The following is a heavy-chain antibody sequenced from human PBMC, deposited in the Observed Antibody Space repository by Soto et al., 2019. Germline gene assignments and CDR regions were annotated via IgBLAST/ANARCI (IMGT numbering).Heavy chain of an antibody. CDR1: GFSLSTSGVG. CDR2: IYWDDDK. J-gene: IGHJ5*02. CDR3: AIHRITMVRGVIITFWFDP. Sequence: QITLKESGPTLVKPTQTLTLTCTFSGFSLSTSGVGVGWIRQPPGKALEWLALIYWDDDKRYSPSLKSRLTITKDTSKNQVVLTMTNMDPVDTATYYCAIHRITMVRGVIITFWFDPCGQGTLVTVSS. D-gene: IGHD3-10*01. V-gene: IGHV2-5*02.